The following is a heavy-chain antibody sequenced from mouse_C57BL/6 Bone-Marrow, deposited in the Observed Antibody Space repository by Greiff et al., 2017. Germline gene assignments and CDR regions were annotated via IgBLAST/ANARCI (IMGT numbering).Heavy chain of an antibody. V-gene: IGHV5-6*02. J-gene: IGHJ1*03. CDR1: GFTFSSYG. Sequence: LVESGGDLVKPGGSLKLSCAASGFTFSSYGMSWVRQTPDKRLEWVATISSGGSYTYYPDSVKGRFTISRDNAKNTLYLQMSSLKSEDTAMYYCARRHYWYFDVWGTGTTVTVSS. CDR2: ISSGGSYT. CDR3: ARRHYWYFDV.